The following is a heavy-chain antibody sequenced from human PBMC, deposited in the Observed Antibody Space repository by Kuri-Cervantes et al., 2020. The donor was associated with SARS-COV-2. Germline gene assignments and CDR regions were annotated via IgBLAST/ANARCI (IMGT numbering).Heavy chain of an antibody. V-gene: IGHV3-33*06. J-gene: IGHJ3*02. CDR3: AKLTRPAAFDI. CDR2: IWYDGSNK. CDR1: GFTFSSYG. D-gene: IGHD2-2*01. Sequence: GESLKISCAASGFTFSSYGMHWVRQAPGKGLEWVAVIWYDGSNKYYADSVKGRFTISRDNSKNTLYLQMNSLRAEDTAVYYCAKLTRPAAFDIWGQGTMVTVSS.